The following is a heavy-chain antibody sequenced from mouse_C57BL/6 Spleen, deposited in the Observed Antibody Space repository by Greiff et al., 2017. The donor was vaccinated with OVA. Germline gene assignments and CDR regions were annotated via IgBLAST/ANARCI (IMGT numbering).Heavy chain of an antibody. V-gene: IGHV1-76*01. CDR3: ARWSSGSDYFDY. CDR1: GYTFTDYY. D-gene: IGHD3-2*02. Sequence: VQLKESGAELVRPGASVKLSCKASGYTFTDYYINWVKQRPGQGLEWIARIYPGSGNTYYNEKFKGKATLTAEKSSSTAYMQLSSLTSEDSAVYFCARWSSGSDYFDYWGQGTTLTVSS. CDR2: IYPGSGNT. J-gene: IGHJ2*01.